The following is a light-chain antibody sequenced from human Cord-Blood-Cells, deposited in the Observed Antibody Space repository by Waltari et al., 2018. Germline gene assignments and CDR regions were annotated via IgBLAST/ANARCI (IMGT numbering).Light chain of an antibody. CDR1: SSAVGRYNR. CDR2: EGS. V-gene: IGLV2-23*01. J-gene: IGLJ3*02. Sequence: QSALTKPASVSRSPGQSVTITCTGTSSAVGRYNRVPWYQQHAGKAPKLMIYEGSKRPSGVSNRFSGSKSGNTASLTISGLQAEDEADYYCCSYAGSSTWVFGGGTKLTVL. CDR3: CSYAGSSTWV.